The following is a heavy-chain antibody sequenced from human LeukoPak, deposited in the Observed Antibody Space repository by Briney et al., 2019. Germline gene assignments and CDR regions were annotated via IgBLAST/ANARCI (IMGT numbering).Heavy chain of an antibody. CDR1: GGSISSHY. CDR2: IHYTGRT. Sequence: SETLSLTCAVSGGSISSHYWSWLRQPPGAGLEWIAYIHYTGRTNYNPSLKGRVTISVDTSNSQFSLNLNSVTAADTAVYYCARGAGWYDYWGQGTLVTVSS. J-gene: IGHJ4*02. D-gene: IGHD6-19*01. CDR3: ARGAGWYDY. V-gene: IGHV4-59*11.